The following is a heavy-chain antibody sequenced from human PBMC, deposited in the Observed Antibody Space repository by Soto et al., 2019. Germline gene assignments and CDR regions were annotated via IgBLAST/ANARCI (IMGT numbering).Heavy chain of an antibody. J-gene: IGHJ4*02. V-gene: IGHV4-30-2*01. CDR1: GGSISSGGYS. Sequence: SETLSLTCAVSGGSISSGGYSWSWIRQPPGKGLEWIGYIYHSGSTYYNPSLKSRVTISVDRSKNQFSLKLSSVTAADTAVYYCARSMTTVTTNDYWGQGYLVTGSS. CDR3: ARSMTTVTTNDY. CDR2: IYHSGST. D-gene: IGHD4-17*01.